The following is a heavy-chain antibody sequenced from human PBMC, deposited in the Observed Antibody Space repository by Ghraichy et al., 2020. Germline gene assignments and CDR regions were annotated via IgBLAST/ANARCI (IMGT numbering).Heavy chain of an antibody. CDR2: ITSNGGST. J-gene: IGHJ4*02. D-gene: IGHD6-13*01. V-gene: IGHV3-64*01. CDR1: GFTFSSYA. CDR3: ARDVAGYSSN. Sequence: GGSLRLSCAASGFTFSSYAMHWVRQAPGKGLEYVSSITSNGGSTYYANSVKDRFTISRDNSKNMLYLQMGSLKGEDMAVYYCARDVAGYSSNWGQGTLVTVSS.